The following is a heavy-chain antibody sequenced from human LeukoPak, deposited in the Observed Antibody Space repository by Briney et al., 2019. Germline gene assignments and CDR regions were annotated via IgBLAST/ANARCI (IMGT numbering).Heavy chain of an antibody. CDR3: AKSPVSSCRGSFCYPFDY. D-gene: IGHD2-15*01. CDR2: ISGSDDGT. V-gene: IGHV3-23*01. CDR1: GFTFSTYA. J-gene: IGHJ4*02. Sequence: GGSLRLSCAASGFTFSTYAMSWVRQIPGKGLEWVSAISGSDDGTYYADSVKGRFTISRDNSRNTLYPQMNTLRAEDTAVYFCAKSPVSSCRGSFCYPFDYWGQGNLVTVSS.